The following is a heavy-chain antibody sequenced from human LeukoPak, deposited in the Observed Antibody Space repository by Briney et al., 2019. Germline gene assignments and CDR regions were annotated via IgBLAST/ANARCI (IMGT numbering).Heavy chain of an antibody. Sequence: GGSLRLSCVASGFTFSSYGMHWVRQAPGKGLEWVAFIRYDGSGKYYADSVKGRFTISRDNSKNTLYLQMNSLRVEDTAVYYCAKGQLTWDQDAFDIWGQGTMVTVSS. CDR3: AKGQLTWDQDAFDI. CDR1: GFTFSSYG. D-gene: IGHD1-1*01. V-gene: IGHV3-30*02. CDR2: IRYDGSGK. J-gene: IGHJ3*02.